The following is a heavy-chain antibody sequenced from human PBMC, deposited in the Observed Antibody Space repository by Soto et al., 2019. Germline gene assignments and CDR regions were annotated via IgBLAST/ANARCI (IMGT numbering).Heavy chain of an antibody. CDR2: ISAYNGNT. V-gene: IGHV1-18*01. CDR1: GYTFTSYC. D-gene: IGHD2-2*01. CDR3: ARDTDEVYCSSTSCPFDY. J-gene: IGHJ4*02. Sequence: ASVKVSCKASGYTFTSYCISWVRQAPGQGLEWMGWISAYNGNTNYAQKLQGRVTMTTDTSTSTAYMELRSLRSDDTAVYYCARDTDEVYCSSTSCPFDYWGQGTLVTVSS.